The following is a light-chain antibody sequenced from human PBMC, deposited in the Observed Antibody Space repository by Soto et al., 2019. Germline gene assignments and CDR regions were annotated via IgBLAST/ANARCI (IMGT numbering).Light chain of an antibody. V-gene: IGKV3-15*01. CDR1: QSVSSN. CDR3: QPYNKWPPYT. CDR2: GAY. J-gene: IGKJ2*01. Sequence: EIVMTQSPANLSVSPGERATLSCRASQSVSSNLAWYQQKPGQGPRLLIYGAYTRATSIPARFSGSGSGTEFTLTINSLQSEDFAVYYCQPYNKWPPYTFGQGTKLEIK.